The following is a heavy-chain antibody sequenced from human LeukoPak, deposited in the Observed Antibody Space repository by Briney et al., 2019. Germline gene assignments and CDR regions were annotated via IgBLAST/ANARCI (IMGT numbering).Heavy chain of an antibody. CDR3: AKDSYYDSSGYYPYYYYYYYMDV. V-gene: IGHV3-30*02. J-gene: IGHJ6*03. D-gene: IGHD3-22*01. CDR2: IRYDGSNK. CDR1: GFTFSSYG. Sequence: PGGSLRLSCAASGFTFSSYGMSWVRQAPGKGLEWVAFIRYDGSNKYYADSVKGRFTISRDNSKNTLYLQMNSLRAEDTAVYYCAKDSYYDSSGYYPYYYYYYYMDVWGKGTTVTISS.